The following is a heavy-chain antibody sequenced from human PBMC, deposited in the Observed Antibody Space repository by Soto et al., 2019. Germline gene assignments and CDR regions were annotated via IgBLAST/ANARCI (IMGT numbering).Heavy chain of an antibody. J-gene: IGHJ1*01. CDR3: ARGSTTVVTIAEYFQH. Sequence: ASVKLSGKAAGYTFASYGISWVQQAPGQGLEWMGWISAYNGNTNYAQKLQGRVTMTTDTSTSTAYMELRSLRSDDTAVYYCARGSTTVVTIAEYFQHWGQGTLVTVSS. V-gene: IGHV1-18*01. CDR2: ISAYNGNT. D-gene: IGHD4-17*01. CDR1: GYTFASYG.